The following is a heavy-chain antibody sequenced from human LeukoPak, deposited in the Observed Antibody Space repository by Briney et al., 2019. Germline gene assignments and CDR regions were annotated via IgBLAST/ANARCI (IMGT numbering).Heavy chain of an antibody. CDR3: AKDVWAAGTTWFDP. D-gene: IGHD6-13*01. CDR1: GFTFSSYA. Sequence: GGSLRLSCAASGFTFSSYAMSWVRQAPGKGLEWVSSNSGSGSSTYYADSVKVRFAISRDNSKNTLYLQMNSLRAEDTAVYYCAKDVWAAGTTWFDPWGQGTLVTVSS. CDR2: NSGSGSST. V-gene: IGHV3-23*01. J-gene: IGHJ5*02.